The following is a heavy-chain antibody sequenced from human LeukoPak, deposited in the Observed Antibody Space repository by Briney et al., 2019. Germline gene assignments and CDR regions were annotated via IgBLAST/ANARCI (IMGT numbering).Heavy chain of an antibody. D-gene: IGHD2-2*02. Sequence: PGGSLRLSCAASGFTFSSYSMNWVRQAPGKGLEWVSSISSSGSYIYSADSVKGRFPISSDNAKNSLYLQMHTLRVEDTAVSYCARDLSSSTSCYTYWGQGTLVTVSS. J-gene: IGHJ4*02. CDR3: ARDLSSSTSCYTY. CDR1: GFTFSSYS. CDR2: ISSSGSYI. V-gene: IGHV3-21*01.